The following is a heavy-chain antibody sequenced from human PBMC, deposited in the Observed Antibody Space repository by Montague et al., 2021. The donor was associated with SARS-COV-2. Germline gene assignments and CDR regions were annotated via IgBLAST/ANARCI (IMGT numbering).Heavy chain of an antibody. D-gene: IGHD5-18*01. CDR3: ARDLAGGYSYYFDY. J-gene: IGHJ4*02. CDR1: GFTFGSYA. Sequence: SLRLSCAASGFTFGSYAMHWVRQAPGKGLEWVAVISYDGSNKYYVDSVKGRFTISRDNSKNTPYLQMNSLRAEDTAVYYCARDLAGGYSYYFDYWGQGTLVTVSS. V-gene: IGHV3-30*04. CDR2: ISYDGSNK.